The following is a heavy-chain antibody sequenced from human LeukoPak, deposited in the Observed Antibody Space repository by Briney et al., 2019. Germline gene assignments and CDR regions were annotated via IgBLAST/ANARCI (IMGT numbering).Heavy chain of an antibody. CDR2: IYTSGST. D-gene: IGHD3-9*01. CDR1: GGSISSYY. Sequence: SETLSLTCIVSGGSISSYYWSWIRQPAGKGLEWIGRIYTSGSTNYNPSLKSRVTMSVDTSKNQFSLKLSSVTAADTAVYYYARAREDYDILTGYYTSFYFDYWGQGTLVTVSS. V-gene: IGHV4-4*07. J-gene: IGHJ4*02. CDR3: ARAREDYDILTGYYTSFYFDY.